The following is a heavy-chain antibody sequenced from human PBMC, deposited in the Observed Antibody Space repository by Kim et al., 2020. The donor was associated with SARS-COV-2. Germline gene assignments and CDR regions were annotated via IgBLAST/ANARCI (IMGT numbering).Heavy chain of an antibody. CDR2: IYSGGST. V-gene: IGHV3-66*01. D-gene: IGHD6-13*01. CDR3: ASPIRSGSWYDFDY. Sequence: GGSLRLSCAASGFTVSSNYMSWVRQAPGKGLEWVSVIYSGGSTYYADSVKGRFTISRDNSKNTLYLQMNSLRAEDTAVYYCASPIRSGSWYDFDYWGQGTLVTVSS. CDR1: GFTVSSNY. J-gene: IGHJ4*02.